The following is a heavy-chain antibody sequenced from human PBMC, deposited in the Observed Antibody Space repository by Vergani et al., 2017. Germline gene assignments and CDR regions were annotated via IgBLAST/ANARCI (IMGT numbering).Heavy chain of an antibody. Sequence: QVQLQESGPGLVKPSETLSLTCTVSGGSISSYYWSWIRQPPGKGLEWFGYIYYSGSTNYNPSLKSRVTITVDTSKNQFSLKLSSVTAADTAVYYCARGSNWFDPWGQGTLVTVSS. CDR3: ARGSNWFDP. J-gene: IGHJ5*02. CDR1: GGSISSYY. V-gene: IGHV4-59*01. CDR2: IYYSGST.